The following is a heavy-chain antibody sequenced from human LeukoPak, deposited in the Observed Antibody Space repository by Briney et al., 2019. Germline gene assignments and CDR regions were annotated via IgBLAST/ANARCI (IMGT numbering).Heavy chain of an antibody. CDR3: ARGGGTVFGVVND. D-gene: IGHD3-3*01. CDR2: IHPNSDDT. Sequence: GASVKVSCKASGYTFTNCYMHWVRQAPGQGLEWMGWIHPNSDDTNYAQKFQGRVTMTRDTSINTAYMELSRLRSDDTGIYYCARGGGTVFGVVNDWGQGTLVTVSS. V-gene: IGHV1-2*02. CDR1: GYTFTNCY. J-gene: IGHJ4*02.